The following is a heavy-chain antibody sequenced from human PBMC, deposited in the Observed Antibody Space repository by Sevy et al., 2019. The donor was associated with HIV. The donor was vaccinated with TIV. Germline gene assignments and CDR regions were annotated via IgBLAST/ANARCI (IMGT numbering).Heavy chain of an antibody. Sequence: GGSLRLSCAASGFTFSKYSMSWVRQPPGKGLEWVSTLSFGCGEINYAVSVKGRFTISRDNSKSSMYLQMNNLRPEDTAVYYCAREGCTKPHDYWGQGTLVTASS. D-gene: IGHD2-8*01. CDR3: AREGCTKPHDY. CDR2: LSFGCGEI. CDR1: GFTFSKYS. V-gene: IGHV3-23*01. J-gene: IGHJ4*02.